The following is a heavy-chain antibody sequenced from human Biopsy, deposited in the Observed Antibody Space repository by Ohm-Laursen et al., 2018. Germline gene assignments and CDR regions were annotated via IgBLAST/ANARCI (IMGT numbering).Heavy chain of an antibody. CDR2: IYFTGRT. CDR3: ASAGYNPDWNFDL. Sequence: TLSLTCTVSGTSLSNFYWSWIRQPPGKALEWIGYIYFTGRTGYNPSLKSRVTMSVNTSKKQFSLRLSSVTAADTAVYYCASAGYNPDWNFDLWGRGTRVTVSS. D-gene: IGHD5-24*01. V-gene: IGHV4-59*12. CDR1: GTSLSNFY. J-gene: IGHJ2*01.